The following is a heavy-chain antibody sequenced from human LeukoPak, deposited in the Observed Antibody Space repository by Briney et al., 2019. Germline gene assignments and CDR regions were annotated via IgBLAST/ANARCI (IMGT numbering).Heavy chain of an antibody. V-gene: IGHV1-2*02. Sequence: GGSLRLSCAASGYTFTGYYMHWVRQAPGQGLEWMGWINPNSGGTNYAQKFQGRVTMTRDTSISTAYMELSRLRSDDTAVYYCARPDIVVVVGAFDIWGQGTMVTVSS. CDR3: ARPDIVVVVGAFDI. D-gene: IGHD2-15*01. CDR1: GYTFTGYY. CDR2: INPNSGGT. J-gene: IGHJ3*02.